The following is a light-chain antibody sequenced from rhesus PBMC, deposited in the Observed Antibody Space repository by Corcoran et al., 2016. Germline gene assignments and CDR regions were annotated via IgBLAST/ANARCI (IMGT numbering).Light chain of an antibody. CDR1: QSVGST. CDR2: FAS. CDR3: QKYNDWPPT. J-gene: IGKJ4*01. Sequence: EIVMTQSPATLSLSPGERATLSCRASQSVGSTLAWYQQKPGQAPRLLIYFASSRATGLPDRFSGSVSGTSFTLTISSLDPEDGGVYYCQKYNDWPPTFGGGTKVEIK. V-gene: IGKV3-24*04.